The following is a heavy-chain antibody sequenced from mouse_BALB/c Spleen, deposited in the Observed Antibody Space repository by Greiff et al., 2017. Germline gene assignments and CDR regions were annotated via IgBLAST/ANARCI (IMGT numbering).Heavy chain of an antibody. V-gene: IGHV5-17*02. J-gene: IGHJ4*01. CDR3: ARCDGYYGDAMDY. CDR1: GFTFSSFG. CDR2: LSSGSSTI. Sequence: EVKLMESGGGLVQPGGSRKLSCAASGFTFSSFGMHWVRQAPEKGLEWVAYLSSGSSTIYYADTVKGRFTISRDNPKNTLFLQMTSLRSEDTAMYYCARCDGYYGDAMDYWGQGTSVTVSS. D-gene: IGHD2-3*01.